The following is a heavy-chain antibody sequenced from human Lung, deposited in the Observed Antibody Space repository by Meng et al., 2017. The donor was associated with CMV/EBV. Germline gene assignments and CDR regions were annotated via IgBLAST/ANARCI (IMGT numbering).Heavy chain of an antibody. CDR2: LLYDGSKK. V-gene: IGHV3-30*02. J-gene: IGHJ6*02. Sequence: SXAASGFTFSSYGMHWVRQAPGKGLEWVAFLLYDGSKKYYADSVKGRFTISRDKSKNTLYLQMNSLRAEDTAVYYCAKISGFWSGSDFWGQGTTVTVSS. CDR3: AKISGFWSGSDF. CDR1: GFTFSSYG. D-gene: IGHD3-3*01.